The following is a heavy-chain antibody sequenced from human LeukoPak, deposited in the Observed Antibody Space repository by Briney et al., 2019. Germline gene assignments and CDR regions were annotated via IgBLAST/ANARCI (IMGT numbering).Heavy chain of an antibody. CDR1: GFTVSSYC. V-gene: IGHV3-7*02. CDR3: LTSTRSHRFDY. CDR2: IKQDGSDK. J-gene: IGHJ4*02. Sequence: HPGGSLRLSCAASGFTVSSYCMCWVRQAPGKGLQRVAIIKQDGSDKYYVDSVEGRFIISRDNAKNSLYLQMNSLRAEDTAVYYCLTSTRSHRFDYWGQGTLVTVSS. D-gene: IGHD2-15*01.